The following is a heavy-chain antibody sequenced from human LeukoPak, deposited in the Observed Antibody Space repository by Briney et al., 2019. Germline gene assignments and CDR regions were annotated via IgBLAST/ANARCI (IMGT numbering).Heavy chain of an antibody. CDR1: GGSISSSNW. Sequence: PSGTLSLTCAVSGGSISSSNWWSWVRQPPGQGLEWIGEIYHSGSTNYNPSLKSRVTISVDKSKNQFSLKLSSVTAADTAVYYCARSLEYYDSSGYHYFDYWGQGTLVTVSS. V-gene: IGHV4-4*02. D-gene: IGHD3-22*01. CDR3: ARSLEYYDSSGYHYFDY. J-gene: IGHJ4*02. CDR2: IYHSGST.